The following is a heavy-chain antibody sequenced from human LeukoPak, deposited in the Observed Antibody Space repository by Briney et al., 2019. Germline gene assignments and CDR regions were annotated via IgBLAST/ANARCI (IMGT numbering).Heavy chain of an antibody. V-gene: IGHV4-4*07. CDR1: GGSISSYY. Sequence: SETLSLTCTVSGGSISSYYWAWIRQSAGKGLDWIGRADTSGSTKYNPSLRSRVGMSTDTSRNLLSLRLSSVAAADTAVYYCVAYGDSWFEYWGQGALVTVSS. D-gene: IGHD6-13*01. CDR2: ADTSGST. CDR3: VAYGDSWFEY. J-gene: IGHJ4*02.